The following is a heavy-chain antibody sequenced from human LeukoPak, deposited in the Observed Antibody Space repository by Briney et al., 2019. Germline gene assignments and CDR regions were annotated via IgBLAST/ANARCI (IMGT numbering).Heavy chain of an antibody. CDR2: IKTKTDGDRT. CDR1: GFTFSNAW. V-gene: IGHV3-15*01. J-gene: IGHJ4*02. CDR3: AKFWSGHLVPPYADH. Sequence: PGGSLRLSCVVSGFTFSNAWMSWIRQAPGKGLEWVGRIKTKTDGDRTDYAAPVEGRFTISRDDSKNTLSLQMNSLRAEDTAVYHCAKFWSGHLVPPYADHWGQGTLVTVSS. D-gene: IGHD6-25*01.